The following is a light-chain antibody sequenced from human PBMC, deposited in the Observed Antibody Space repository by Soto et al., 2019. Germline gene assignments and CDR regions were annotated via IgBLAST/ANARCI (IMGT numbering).Light chain of an antibody. CDR1: SSNIGAGYD. CDR2: GNS. V-gene: IGLV1-40*01. J-gene: IGLJ2*01. CDR3: QSYDSSLSGSI. Sequence: QAVVTQPPSVSGAPGQRVTISCTGSSSNIGAGYDVHWYQKLPGTAPKLLLYGNSNRPSGVPDRFSGSKSGTSASLAIPGLQAEDGADYYCQSYDSSLSGSIFGGGTKLTVL.